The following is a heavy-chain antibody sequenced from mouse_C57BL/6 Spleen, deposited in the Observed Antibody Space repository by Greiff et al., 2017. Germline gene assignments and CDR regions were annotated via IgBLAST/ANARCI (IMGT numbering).Heavy chain of an antibody. Sequence: QVQLQQPGAELVKPGASVKLSCKASGYTFTSYWMHWVKQRPGQGLEWIGMIHPNSGSTNYNEKFKSKATLTVDKSSSTAYMQLSSLTSEDSAVYYCARSAYDYDGYAIDYWGQGTSVTVSS. J-gene: IGHJ4*01. CDR1: GYTFTSYW. CDR2: IHPNSGST. CDR3: ARSAYDYDGYAIDY. D-gene: IGHD2-4*01. V-gene: IGHV1-64*01.